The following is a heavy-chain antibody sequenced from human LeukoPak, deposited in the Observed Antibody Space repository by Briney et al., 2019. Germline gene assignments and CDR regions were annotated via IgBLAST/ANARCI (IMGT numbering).Heavy chain of an antibody. D-gene: IGHD3-22*01. CDR2: ISGSGGST. J-gene: IGHJ4*02. CDR1: GFTFSSYA. CDR3: AKDPYYYDGSSGYLDY. V-gene: IGHV3-23*01. Sequence: GGSLRLSCAASGFTFSSYAISWVRQAPGKGLEWVSAISGSGGSTYYADSVKGRFTISRDNSKNTLYLQMNSLRAEDTAVYYCAKDPYYYDGSSGYLDYWGQGTLVTVSS.